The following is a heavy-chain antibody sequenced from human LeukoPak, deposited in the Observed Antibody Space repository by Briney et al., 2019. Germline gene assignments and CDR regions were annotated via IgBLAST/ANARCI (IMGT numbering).Heavy chain of an antibody. V-gene: IGHV4-4*02. CDR2: ISLGGVT. D-gene: IGHD1-26*01. CDR3: SRESGAFSPFGY. Sequence: SETLSLTCGVSGGSISSTNWWSWVRQSPGQGLEWIGGISLGGVTNYNPSLKSRVTMSIDKSENHLSLTLTSVTAADTAVYFCSRESGAFSPFGYWGQGTLVTVSS. J-gene: IGHJ4*02. CDR1: GGSISSTNW.